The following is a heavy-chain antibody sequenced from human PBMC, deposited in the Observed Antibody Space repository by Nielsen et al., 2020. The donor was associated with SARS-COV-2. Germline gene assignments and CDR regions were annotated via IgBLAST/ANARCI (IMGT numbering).Heavy chain of an antibody. D-gene: IGHD3-10*01. CDR3: ARDGRFGEGREGMDV. J-gene: IGHJ6*02. V-gene: IGHV4-59*01. Sequence: SETLSLTCTVSGGSISSYYRRWIRQPPGKGLEWIGYIYYSGSTNYNPSLKSRVTISVDTSKNQFSLKLSSVTAADTAVYYCARDGRFGEGREGMDVWGQGTTVTVSS. CDR1: GGSISSYY. CDR2: IYYSGST.